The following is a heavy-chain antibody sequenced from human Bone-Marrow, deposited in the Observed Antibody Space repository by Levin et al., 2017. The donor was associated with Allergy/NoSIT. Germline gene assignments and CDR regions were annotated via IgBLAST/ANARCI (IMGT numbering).Heavy chain of an antibody. CDR1: GFSFSDYG. CDR3: ASELSWVDAFDF. V-gene: IGHV3-33*01. D-gene: IGHD3-16*01. Sequence: GESLKISCAASGFSFSDYGMHWVRQAPGKGLDWVAMIWSDSTNEYYADSVKGRFTVSRDNSKNTLYLQMNSLRVEDTAVYYCASELSWVDAFDFWGQGTMVTVSS. J-gene: IGHJ3*01. CDR2: IWSDSTNE.